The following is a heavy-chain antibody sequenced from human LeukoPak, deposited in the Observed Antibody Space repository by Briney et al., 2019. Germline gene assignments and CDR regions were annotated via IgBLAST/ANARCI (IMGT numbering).Heavy chain of an antibody. CDR1: GGTFSSYA. V-gene: IGHV1-69*13. Sequence: SVKVSCKASGGTFSSYAISWVRQASGQGLEWMGGIIPIFGTANYAQKFQGRVTITADESTSTAYMELSSLRSEDTAVYYCARGSTYYDILTGSLDYWGQGTLVTVSS. D-gene: IGHD3-9*01. CDR3: ARGSTYYDILTGSLDY. J-gene: IGHJ4*02. CDR2: IIPIFGTA.